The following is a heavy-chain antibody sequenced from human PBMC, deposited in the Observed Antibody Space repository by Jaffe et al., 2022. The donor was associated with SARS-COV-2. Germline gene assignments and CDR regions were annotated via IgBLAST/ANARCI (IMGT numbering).Heavy chain of an antibody. CDR1: GDSITTTDYY. CDR2: ISYRGTT. J-gene: IGHJ4*02. D-gene: IGHD1-26*01. CDR3: ARKQNQLLHVSL. V-gene: IGHV4-39*01. Sequence: QVQLQESGPGLVNPSETLSLTCTVSGDSITTTDYYWGWIRQPPGKGLEWIGSISYRGTTYYKPSLKTRVTVSADTSKNQFSLRLTSVTAADTAVYYCARKQNQLLHVSLWGQGTLVTVSS.